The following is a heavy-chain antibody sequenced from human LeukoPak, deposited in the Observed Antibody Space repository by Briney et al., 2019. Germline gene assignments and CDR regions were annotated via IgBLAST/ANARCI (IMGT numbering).Heavy chain of an antibody. CDR1: GFTFDDYT. CDR2: ISWDGGST. CDR3: XXXXXVGSGTYFDI. Sequence: PGGSLRLSCAASGFTFDDYTMHWVRRAPGKGLEWVSLISWDGGSTYYADSVKGRFTISRDNSKNSLYLQMNSLRTEDTALYYCXXXXXVGSGTYFDIWGQGTMVTVSS. V-gene: IGHV3-43*01. D-gene: IGHD3-10*01. J-gene: IGHJ3*02.